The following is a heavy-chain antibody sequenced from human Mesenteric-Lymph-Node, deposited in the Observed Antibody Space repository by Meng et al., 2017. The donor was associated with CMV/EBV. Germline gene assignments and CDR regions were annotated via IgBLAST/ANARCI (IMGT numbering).Heavy chain of an antibody. CDR3: ARGIERTYCSGGGCHWQYFNY. D-gene: IGHD2-15*01. CDR1: NYA. V-gene: IGHV3-30*04. CDR2: ISYDGNYK. Sequence: NYAMNWVRQAPGMGLEWVALISYDGNYKYYADSVKGRFTISRDNSKNTLYLQMNSLKPADTAVYFCARGIERTYCSGGGCHWQYFNYWGQGSLVTVSS. J-gene: IGHJ4*02.